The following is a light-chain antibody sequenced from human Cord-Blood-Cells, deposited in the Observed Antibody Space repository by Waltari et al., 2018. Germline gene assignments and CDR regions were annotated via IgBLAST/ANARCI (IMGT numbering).Light chain of an antibody. V-gene: IGLV2-18*02. CDR2: EVS. Sequence: QSALTQPPSVSGSPGQSVTISCTGTSSDVGSYNRVSWYQQPPGTAPKLIIYEVSNRPSGLPDRFAWSKSGHTSSLTNSGLQAEDEADYYCSSYTSSSTWVFGGGTKRTVL. CDR3: SSYTSSSTWV. J-gene: IGLJ3*02. CDR1: SSDVGSYNR.